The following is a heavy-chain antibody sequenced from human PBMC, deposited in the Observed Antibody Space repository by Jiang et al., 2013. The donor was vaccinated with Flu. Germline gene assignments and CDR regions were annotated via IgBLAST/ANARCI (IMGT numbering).Heavy chain of an antibody. J-gene: IGHJ6*02. CDR2: IKEDGSEK. D-gene: IGHD6-13*01. Sequence: QLLESGGGLVQPGGSLKLSCAASGFTFSIYWMNWVRQAPGKGLEWVAKIKEDGSEKYHVDSVKGRLTISRDNAKNSLYLQMNSLRAEDTAVYYCARDVGYSSGWYGMRHGLDVWGQGTTVTVSS. CDR1: GFTFSIYW. CDR3: ARDVGYSSGWYGMRHGLDV. V-gene: IGHV3-7*03.